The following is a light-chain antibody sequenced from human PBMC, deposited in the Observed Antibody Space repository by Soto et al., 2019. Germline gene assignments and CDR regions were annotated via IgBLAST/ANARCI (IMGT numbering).Light chain of an antibody. J-gene: IGKJ5*01. CDR3: QHYFTSSIT. CDR1: QSIGSTY. Sequence: EIVLTQSPGTLSLSPGERSTLSCRASQSIGSTYLAWYQQKPGQAPRLLIYDASSRAAGVPDRFSGSGSGTDFTLTISRLEPGDFAVYYCQHYFTSSITFGQGTRLEIK. V-gene: IGKV3-20*01. CDR2: DAS.